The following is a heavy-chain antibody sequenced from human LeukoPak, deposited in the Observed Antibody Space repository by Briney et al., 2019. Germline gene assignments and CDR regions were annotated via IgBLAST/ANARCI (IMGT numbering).Heavy chain of an antibody. D-gene: IGHD5-24*01. CDR2: IGWNSGGI. CDR3: AKDGRWLQLEYYFDY. J-gene: IGHJ4*02. V-gene: IGHV3-9*01. Sequence: GGSLRLSCAASGFTFDDYAMHWVRQAPGKDLEWVSTIGWNSGGIGYADSVKGRFTISRDNAKNSLYLQMNSLRAEDTAFYYCAKDGRWLQLEYYFDYWGQGTLVTVSS. CDR1: GFTFDDYA.